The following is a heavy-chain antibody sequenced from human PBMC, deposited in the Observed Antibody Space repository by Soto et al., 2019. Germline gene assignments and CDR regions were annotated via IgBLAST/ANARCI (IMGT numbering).Heavy chain of an antibody. CDR2: IIPISGTA. CDR3: ASAPSKGSFDY. CDR1: GGTFSSYA. Sequence: PSVKGSCTAAGGTFSSYAISGVGQAPGQWLEWMGGIIPISGTATYAQKFQGRVTITAAQSTRTAYMELSSLRPEHPAVYYCASAPSKGSFDYWGQGTLVTVSS. V-gene: IGHV1-69*01. J-gene: IGHJ4*02.